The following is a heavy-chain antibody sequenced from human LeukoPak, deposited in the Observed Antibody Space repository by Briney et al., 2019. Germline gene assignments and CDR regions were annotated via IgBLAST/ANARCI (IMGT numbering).Heavy chain of an antibody. CDR3: AKDKGSSSWPIFDY. CDR1: GFTFSSYG. J-gene: IGHJ4*02. V-gene: IGHV3-30*18. Sequence: GRSLRLSCAASGFTFSSYGMHWVRQAPDKGLEWVAVISYDGSNKYYADSVKGRFTISRDNSKNTLYLQMNSLRAEDTAVYYCAKDKGSSSWPIFDYWGQGTLVTVSS. CDR2: ISYDGSNK. D-gene: IGHD6-13*01.